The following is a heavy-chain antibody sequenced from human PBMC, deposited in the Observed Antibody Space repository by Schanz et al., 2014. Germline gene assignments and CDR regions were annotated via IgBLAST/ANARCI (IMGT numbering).Heavy chain of an antibody. Sequence: QVQLVQSGREVKKPGASVKVSCKASGYTFTTYGISWVRQAPGQGLEWMGWISAYNGHTNYAQNFQGRVTMTKDTSINTVYMELSTLTSDDTAVYYCARESVSRTRLFDPWGQGTLVTVSS. V-gene: IGHV1-18*01. J-gene: IGHJ5*02. CDR2: ISAYNGHT. CDR1: GYTFTTYG. CDR3: ARESVSRTRLFDP. D-gene: IGHD3-3*01.